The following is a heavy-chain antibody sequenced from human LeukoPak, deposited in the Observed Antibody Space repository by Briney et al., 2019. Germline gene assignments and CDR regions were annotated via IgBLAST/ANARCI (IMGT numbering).Heavy chain of an antibody. CDR2: INHSGST. Sequence: SETLSLTCAVYGGSSGVYYWSWIRQPPGKGLEWIGEINHSGSTKFNPSLKSRVTLSIDTSRNQFSLNLSSVTAADTAVYYCARLFCYSTACYVDSWGQGTLVTVSS. D-gene: IGHD2-2*01. CDR3: ARLFCYSTACYVDS. V-gene: IGHV4-34*01. J-gene: IGHJ4*02. CDR1: GGSSGVYY.